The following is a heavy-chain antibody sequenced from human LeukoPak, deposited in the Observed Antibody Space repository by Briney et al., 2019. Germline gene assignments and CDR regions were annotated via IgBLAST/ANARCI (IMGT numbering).Heavy chain of an antibody. CDR2: ISSSSSTI. CDR1: GFTFSSYS. V-gene: IGHV3-48*04. D-gene: IGHD3-10*01. CDR3: ARDRVVRGADPPNWFDP. J-gene: IGHJ5*02. Sequence: GGSLRLSCAASGFTFSSYSMNWVRQAPGKGLEWVSYISSSSSTIYYTDSVKGRFTISRDNAKNSLYLQMNSLRAEDTAVYYCARDRVVRGADPPNWFDPWGQGTLVTVSS.